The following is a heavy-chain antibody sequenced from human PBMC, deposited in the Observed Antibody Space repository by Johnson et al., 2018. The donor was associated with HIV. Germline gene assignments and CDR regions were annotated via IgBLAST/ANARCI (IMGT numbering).Heavy chain of an antibody. J-gene: IGHJ3*02. V-gene: IGHV3-23*04. D-gene: IGHD1-26*01. CDR3: ARRGYYLADAFDI. CDR1: GFTFSSYG. CDR2: ISGSGGST. Sequence: VQLVESGGGVVQRGGSLRVSCAASGFTFSSYGLSWVRQAPGKGLEWVSAISGSGGSTFYADTMKGRFTISRDNSKSTLYLQMNSLRAEDTAVYYCARRGYYLADAFDIWGQGTMVTVSS.